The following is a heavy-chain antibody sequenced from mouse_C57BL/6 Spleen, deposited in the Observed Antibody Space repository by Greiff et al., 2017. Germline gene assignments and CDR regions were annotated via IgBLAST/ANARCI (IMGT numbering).Heavy chain of an antibody. J-gene: IGHJ4*01. V-gene: IGHV1-22*01. Sequence: VQLQQSGPELVKPGASVKMSCKASGYTFTDYNLHWVKQSHGKSLEWIGYINPNTGGTSYNQKFKGKATLTVNKSSSTAYMELRSLTSEDSAVYYCARNYGSSPYAMDYWGQGTSVTVSS. D-gene: IGHD1-1*01. CDR1: GYTFTDYN. CDR3: ARNYGSSPYAMDY. CDR2: INPNTGGT.